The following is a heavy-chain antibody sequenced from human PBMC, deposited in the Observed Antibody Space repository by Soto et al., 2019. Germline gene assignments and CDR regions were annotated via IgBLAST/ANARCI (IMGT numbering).Heavy chain of an antibody. D-gene: IGHD3-10*01. Sequence: SETLSLTCTVSGGSISSYYWSWIRQPPGKGLEWIGYIYYSGSTNYNPSLKSRVTISVDTSKNQFSLKLSSVTAADTAVYYCARGGYYYGSGYFDYWGQGTLVTVSS. J-gene: IGHJ4*02. V-gene: IGHV4-59*01. CDR1: GGSISSYY. CDR3: ARGGYYYGSGYFDY. CDR2: IYYSGST.